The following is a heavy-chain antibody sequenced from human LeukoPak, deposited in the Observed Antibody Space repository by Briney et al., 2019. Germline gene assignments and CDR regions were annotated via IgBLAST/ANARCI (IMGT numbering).Heavy chain of an antibody. CDR2: IYYSGSS. D-gene: IGHD6-19*01. CDR3: ARLGGWLVGYYYYMDV. CDR1: GGAISSYY. V-gene: IGHV4-59*01. J-gene: IGHJ6*03. Sequence: PSETLSLTCIVSGGAISSYYWNWIRQPPGKGLEWIGHIYYSGSSNYNPSLKSRVTISVDTSKNQFSLKLSSVTAADTAVYYCARLGGWLVGYYYYMDVWGKGTTVTISS.